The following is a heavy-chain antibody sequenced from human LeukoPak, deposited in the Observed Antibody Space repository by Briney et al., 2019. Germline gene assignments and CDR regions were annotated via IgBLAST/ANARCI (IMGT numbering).Heavy chain of an antibody. Sequence: GGSLRLSCAASGFTFSSYSMNWVRQAPGKGLEWVSSISSSSSYIYYADSVKGRFTISRDNAKNSLYLQMNSLRAEDTAVYYCARDTVYSGYETDYWGQGTLVTVSS. CDR2: ISSSSSYI. CDR1: GFTFSSYS. J-gene: IGHJ4*02. V-gene: IGHV3-21*01. CDR3: ARDTVYSGYETDY. D-gene: IGHD5-12*01.